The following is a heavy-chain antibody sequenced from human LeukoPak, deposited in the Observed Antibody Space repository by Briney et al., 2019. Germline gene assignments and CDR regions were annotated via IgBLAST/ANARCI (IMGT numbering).Heavy chain of an antibody. V-gene: IGHV3-74*01. CDR2: INSDGINT. Sequence: GGSLRLSCAASGFTFSNYWMYWVRQAPGKGLVWVSRINSDGINTSYADSVKGRFTISRDNAKNTLNLQMNSLRAEDTAVYYCARDLGQYYDTSDNWFDPWGQGTLVTVSS. D-gene: IGHD3-22*01. J-gene: IGHJ5*02. CDR1: GFTFSNYW. CDR3: ARDLGQYYDTSDNWFDP.